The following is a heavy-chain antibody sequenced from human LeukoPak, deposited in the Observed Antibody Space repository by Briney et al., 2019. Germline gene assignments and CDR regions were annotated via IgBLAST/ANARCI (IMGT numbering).Heavy chain of an antibody. D-gene: IGHD3-9*01. Sequence: GESLKISCKGSGYSFTSYWIGWVRQLPGKGLGWMGIIYPGDSDTRYSPSFQGQVTISADKSISTAYLQWSSLKASDTAMYYCARQELRYFDWTSLPDAFDIWGQGTMVTVSS. CDR3: ARQELRYFDWTSLPDAFDI. V-gene: IGHV5-51*01. CDR2: IYPGDSDT. J-gene: IGHJ3*02. CDR1: GYSFTSYW.